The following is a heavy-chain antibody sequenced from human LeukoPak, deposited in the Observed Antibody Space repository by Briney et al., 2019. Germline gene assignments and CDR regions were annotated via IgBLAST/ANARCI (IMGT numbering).Heavy chain of an antibody. V-gene: IGHV1-18*01. CDR1: GYTFTSYG. Sequence: ASVKVSCKASGYTFTSYGISWVRQAPGQGLEWMGWISAYNGNTNYAQKLQGRVTMTTDTSTSTAYVELRSLRSDDTAVYYCARSGYDILTGYYFFDYWGQGTLVTVSS. CDR3: ARSGYDILTGYYFFDY. D-gene: IGHD3-9*01. CDR2: ISAYNGNT. J-gene: IGHJ4*02.